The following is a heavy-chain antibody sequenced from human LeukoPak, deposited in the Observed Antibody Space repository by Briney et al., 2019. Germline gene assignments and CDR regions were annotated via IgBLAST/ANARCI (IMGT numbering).Heavy chain of an antibody. V-gene: IGHV1-3*01. Sequence: GASVKVSCKASGYTFTNYAMHWVRQAPGQRLEWMGWINAGNGNTKYSQKFQGRVTITRDTSASTAYMELSSLRSEDTAVYYRARVPFYDAFDIWGQGTMVTVSS. J-gene: IGHJ3*02. CDR3: ARVPFYDAFDI. D-gene: IGHD2/OR15-2a*01. CDR2: INAGNGNT. CDR1: GYTFTNYA.